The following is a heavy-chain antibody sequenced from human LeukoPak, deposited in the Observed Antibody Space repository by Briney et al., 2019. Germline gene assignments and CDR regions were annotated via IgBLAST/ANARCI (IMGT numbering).Heavy chain of an antibody. Sequence: GGSLRLSCAASGFTFSSYSMNWVRQAPGKGLEWVSSISSSSSYIYYADSAKGRFTISRDNAKNSLYLQMNSLRAEDTAVYYCAKVILGTAMVSGNYWGQGTLVTVSS. CDR2: ISSSSSYI. J-gene: IGHJ4*02. V-gene: IGHV3-21*01. D-gene: IGHD5-18*01. CDR3: AKVILGTAMVSGNY. CDR1: GFTFSSYS.